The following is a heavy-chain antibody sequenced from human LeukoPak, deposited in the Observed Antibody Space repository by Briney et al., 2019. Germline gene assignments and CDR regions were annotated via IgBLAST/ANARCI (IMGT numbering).Heavy chain of an antibody. CDR3: ARDQVAGWPFYFEN. D-gene: IGHD6-19*01. Sequence: GGSLRLSCAASGFTFSSYSMNWVRQAPGKGLEWVSYISSSSSTIYYADSVKGRFTISRDNAKNSLYLQMNSLRAEDTAVYYCARDQVAGWPFYFENWGQGTLVTVSS. J-gene: IGHJ4*02. V-gene: IGHV3-48*01. CDR2: ISSSSSTI. CDR1: GFTFSSYS.